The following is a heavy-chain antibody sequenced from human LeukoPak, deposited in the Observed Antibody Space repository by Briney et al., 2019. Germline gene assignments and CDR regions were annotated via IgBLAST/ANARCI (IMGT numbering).Heavy chain of an antibody. D-gene: IGHD1-26*01. CDR2: ISTSSSYI. Sequence: GGSLRLSCAAYGFTFSSYSMNWVRQAPGKGLEWVSFISTSSSYIYYADSVKGRFTISRDNAKNSLYLQMNSLRAEDTAVYYCARDQALSYSGSYYYYYMDVWGKGTTVTVSS. CDR3: ARDQALSYSGSYYYYYMDV. V-gene: IGHV3-21*01. CDR1: GFTFSSYS. J-gene: IGHJ6*03.